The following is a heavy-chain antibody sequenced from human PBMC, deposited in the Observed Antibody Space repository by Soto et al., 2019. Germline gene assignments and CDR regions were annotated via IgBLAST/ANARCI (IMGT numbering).Heavy chain of an antibody. Sequence: SETLSLTCAVYGGSFSGYYWTWIRQPPGTGLEWIGEINHSGSTNYNPSLKSRVTISVDTSKNQFSLKLTSVTAADTAVYYCAQPPDYNWNDFWSQGTLVNVSS. CDR2: INHSGST. CDR1: GGSFSGYY. V-gene: IGHV4-34*01. J-gene: IGHJ5*01. CDR3: AQPPDYNWNDF. D-gene: IGHD3-10*01.